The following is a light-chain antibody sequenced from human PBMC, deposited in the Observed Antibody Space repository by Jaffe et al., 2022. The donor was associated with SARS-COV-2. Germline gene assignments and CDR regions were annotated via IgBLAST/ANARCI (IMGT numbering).Light chain of an antibody. Sequence: IVLTQSPGTLSLSPGETATLSCRASQSVTSDYLAWYQQKPVQAPRLLIYGSSTRAAGAPDRFSGSGSGTDFTLTINRLAPEDSAVYYCQQYGDLPLTFGQGTRLEIK. V-gene: IGKV3-20*01. J-gene: IGKJ5*01. CDR1: QSVTSDY. CDR2: GSS. CDR3: QQYGDLPLT.